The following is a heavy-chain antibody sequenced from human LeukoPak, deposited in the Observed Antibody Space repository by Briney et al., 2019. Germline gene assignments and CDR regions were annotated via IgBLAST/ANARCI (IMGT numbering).Heavy chain of an antibody. CDR2: ISTSGSHI. J-gene: IGHJ4*02. CDR1: GFTFSSYS. Sequence: GGSLRLSCAASGFTFSSYSMNWVRQAPGKGLEWVSSISTSGSHIYYADSVKGRFTISRDNAKNSLYLQMNSLRAEDTALYYCARDPVCGGDCFVDYWGQGTLVTVSS. D-gene: IGHD2-21*02. CDR3: ARDPVCGGDCFVDY. V-gene: IGHV3-21*01.